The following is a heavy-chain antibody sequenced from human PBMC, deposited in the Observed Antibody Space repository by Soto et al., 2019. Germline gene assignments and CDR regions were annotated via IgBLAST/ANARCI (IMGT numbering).Heavy chain of an antibody. Sequence: QITLKESGPPLVQPTQTLTLTCTFSGFSLSTSGVGVGWIRQPPGKALEWLTFIYWDDDKRNSPFLKSMLTITQDTSKNQVVLTMTNMDPVDTATYYCAHLVVAGITYYCDSWGQGTLVTVSS. CDR3: AHLVVAGITYYCDS. CDR2: IYWDDDK. D-gene: IGHD2-15*01. V-gene: IGHV2-5*02. CDR1: GFSLSTSGVG. J-gene: IGHJ4*02.